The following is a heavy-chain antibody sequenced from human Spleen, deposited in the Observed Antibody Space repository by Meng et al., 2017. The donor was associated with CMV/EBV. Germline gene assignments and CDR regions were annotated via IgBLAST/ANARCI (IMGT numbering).Heavy chain of an antibody. CDR1: GGSMSSGNYY. D-gene: IGHD6-6*01. CDR3: ARGLPGLAARPGRWFDP. Sequence: VQAQEAGTGLVEPSQTLSLTCTVSGGSMSSGNYYWSWIRQPPGKGLEWIGYIHHSGSAYYNPSLKSRVTMSVDTSKNQFSLKLSSVTAADTAVYYCARGLPGLAARPGRWFDPWGQGTLVTVSS. V-gene: IGHV4-30-4*01. J-gene: IGHJ5*02. CDR2: IHHSGSA.